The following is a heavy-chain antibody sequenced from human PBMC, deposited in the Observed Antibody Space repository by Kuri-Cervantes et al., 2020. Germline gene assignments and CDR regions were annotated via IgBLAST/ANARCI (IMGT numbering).Heavy chain of an antibody. CDR2: ISYDGSNK. D-gene: IGHD1-26*01. CDR1: GFTFSSYG. J-gene: IGHJ6*02. V-gene: IGHV3-30*18. Sequence: GGSLRLSCAASGFTFSSYGMHWVRQAPGKGLEWVAVISYDGSNKYYADSVKGRFTISRDNSKNTLYLQMNSLRAEDTAVYYCAEDGTSGSYWRLSYYYYGMDVWGQGTTVTVSS. CDR3: AEDGTSGSYWRLSYYYYGMDV.